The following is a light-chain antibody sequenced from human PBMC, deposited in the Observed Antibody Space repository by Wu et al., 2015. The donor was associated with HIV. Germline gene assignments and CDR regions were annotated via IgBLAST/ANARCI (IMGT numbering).Light chain of an antibody. V-gene: IGKV1-8*01. CDR3: QQYDTYPLT. J-gene: IGKJ4*01. Sequence: IQMTQSPSSLSASVGDRITITCRASQDIKSNLAWYQQKPGKAPNLLIFSASTLHSGVPSRFSGSRSGTDFTLTISCLQSEDFASYYCQQYDTYPLTFGGGTKVEIK. CDR1: QDIKSN. CDR2: SAS.